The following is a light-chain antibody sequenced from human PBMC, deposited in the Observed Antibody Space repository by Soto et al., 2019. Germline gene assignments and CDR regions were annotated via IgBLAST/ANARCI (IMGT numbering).Light chain of an antibody. J-gene: IGKJ2*01. CDR3: QQRSNWPHT. Sequence: EIVLTQSPGTLSLSPGERATLSCRASQSVSSSYLAWYQQKSGQAPRLLIHDASHRAAGIPARFSGSGFGTDFTLTISSLEPEDFAVYYCQQRSNWPHTFGPGTKVDIK. V-gene: IGKV3-11*01. CDR1: QSVSSSY. CDR2: DAS.